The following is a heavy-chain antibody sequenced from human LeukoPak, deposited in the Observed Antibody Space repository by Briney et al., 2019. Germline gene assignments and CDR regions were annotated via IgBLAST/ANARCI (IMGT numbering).Heavy chain of an antibody. D-gene: IGHD1-14*01. J-gene: IGHJ4*02. CDR2: LYSDGNT. CDR3: ARGVEPLAANTLAY. Sequence: GRSLRLSCAASGFTVISNDMTWVRQAPGKGLEWVSVLYSDGNTKYADSVQGRFTISRDNSKNTLYLEMNSLSPDNTAVYYCARGVEPLAANTLAYWGQGTLVTVSS. CDR1: GFTVISND. V-gene: IGHV3-53*01.